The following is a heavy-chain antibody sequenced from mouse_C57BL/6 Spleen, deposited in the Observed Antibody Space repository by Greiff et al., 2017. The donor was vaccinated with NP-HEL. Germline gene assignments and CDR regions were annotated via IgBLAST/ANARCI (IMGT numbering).Heavy chain of an antibody. CDR1: GYTFTDYN. V-gene: IGHV1-18*01. J-gene: IGHJ1*03. Sequence: EVQVVESGPELVKPGASVKIPCKASGYTFTDYNMDWVKQSHGKSLEWIGDINPNNGGTIYNQKFKGKATLTVDKSSSTAYMELRSLTSEDTAVYYCAREGITTVVARYVDVWGTGTTVTVSS. CDR2: INPNNGGT. CDR3: AREGITTVVARYVDV. D-gene: IGHD1-1*01.